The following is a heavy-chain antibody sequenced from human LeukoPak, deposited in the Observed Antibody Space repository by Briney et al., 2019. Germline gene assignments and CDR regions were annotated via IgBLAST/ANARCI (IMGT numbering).Heavy chain of an antibody. J-gene: IGHJ3*02. D-gene: IGHD2-15*01. CDR1: GGTFCSYA. CDR2: INPNSGGT. CDR3: ARGGPAGAFDI. V-gene: IGHV1-2*04. Sequence: ASVKVSCKASGGTFCSYAISWVRQASGQGLEWMGWINPNSGGTNYAQKFQGWVTMTRDTSISTAYMELSRLRSDDTAVYYCARGGPAGAFDIWGQGTMVTVSS.